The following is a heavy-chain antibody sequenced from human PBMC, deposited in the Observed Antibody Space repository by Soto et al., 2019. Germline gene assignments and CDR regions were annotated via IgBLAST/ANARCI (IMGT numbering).Heavy chain of an antibody. J-gene: IGHJ6*02. D-gene: IGHD3-16*01. CDR1: GYTFIKYG. V-gene: IGHV1-18*01. CDR2: VSPYDDKT. CDR3: ARGGYYDNVWVKLSHYGLDK. Sequence: QVQLAQSPAEVKKPGASVRVSCKASGYTFIKYGIAWVRQAPGQGLEWMGWVSPYDDKTIYAQTCQGRVTLTADRSTITVYLDLMSLKSNDTAVYYCARGGYYDNVWVKLSHYGLDKWGQGTSVTVSS.